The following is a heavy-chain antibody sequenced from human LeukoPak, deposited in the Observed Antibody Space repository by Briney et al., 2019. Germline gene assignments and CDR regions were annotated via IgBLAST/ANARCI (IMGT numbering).Heavy chain of an antibody. CDR2: INDNGGQR. D-gene: IGHD3-16*02. Sequence: GGSLRLSCAASGFAFNNYAMTWVRQAPGKGLEWVSNINDNGGQRHYADSVKGRFTISRDNAKNSLYLQMNSLRAEDTAVYYCAREDMITFGGVIARNYFDYWGQGTLVTVFS. CDR1: GFAFNNYA. CDR3: AREDMITFGGVIARNYFDY. V-gene: IGHV3-21*01. J-gene: IGHJ4*02.